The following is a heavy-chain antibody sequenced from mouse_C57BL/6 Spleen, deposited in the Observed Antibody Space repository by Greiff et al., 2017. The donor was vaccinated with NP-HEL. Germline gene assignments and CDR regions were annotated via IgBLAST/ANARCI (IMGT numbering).Heavy chain of an antibody. CDR1: GYTFTSSW. D-gene: IGHD1-1*01. V-gene: IGHV1-72*01. CDR3: ARSGAFTTVVADYYAMDY. J-gene: IGHJ4*01. CDR2: IDPNSGGP. Sequence: QFHLHQPGVELLKPGASVKLSSKASGYTFTSSWLPWVKQRPGRGLEWIGRIDPNSGGPKYNEKFNDKATVTADKPTSTAYMQLSSLTSEDSAVYYGARSGAFTTVVADYYAMDYWGQGTSVTVSA.